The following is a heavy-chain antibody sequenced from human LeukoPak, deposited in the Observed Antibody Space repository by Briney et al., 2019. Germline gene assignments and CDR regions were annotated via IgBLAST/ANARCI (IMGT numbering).Heavy chain of an antibody. CDR3: ARESVSRTPTYFDY. CDR1: GFTFSSYD. D-gene: IGHD5/OR15-5a*01. V-gene: IGHV3-13*01. Sequence: GGSLRLSCAASGFTFSSYDMHWVRQATGKGLEWVSAIGTAGDTYYPGSVKGRFTTSRDNAKNSLYLQMNSLRAEDTAIYYCARESVSRTPTYFDYWGQGTLVTVSS. J-gene: IGHJ4*02. CDR2: IGTAGDT.